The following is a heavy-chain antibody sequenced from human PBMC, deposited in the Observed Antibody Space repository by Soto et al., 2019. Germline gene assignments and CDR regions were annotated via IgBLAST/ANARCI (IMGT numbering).Heavy chain of an antibody. Sequence: QVQLVQPGAEVKKPGSSVKVSCKASGGTFSSYTISWVRQAPGQGLEWMGRIIPILGIANYAQKFQGRVTITADKSTSTAYMELSSLRSEDTAVYYCARDQCSSTSCQGSDYWGQGTLVTVSS. CDR1: GGTFSSYT. CDR3: ARDQCSSTSCQGSDY. J-gene: IGHJ4*02. V-gene: IGHV1-69*08. CDR2: IIPILGIA. D-gene: IGHD2-2*01.